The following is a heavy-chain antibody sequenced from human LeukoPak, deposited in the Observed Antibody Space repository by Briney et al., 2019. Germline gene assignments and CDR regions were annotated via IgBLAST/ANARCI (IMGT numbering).Heavy chain of an antibody. CDR3: ARRPLGGYNFLFDY. V-gene: IGHV5-51*01. D-gene: IGHD5-24*01. CDR1: GYRFTSYW. CDR2: IYPSDPDT. Sequence: GESLKISCKGSGYRFTSYWIGWVRQMPEKGLEWMGIIYPSDPDTRYSPSFQGQVTISADKSISTAYLQWSSLKASDTAMYYCARRPLGGYNFLFDYWGQGTLVTVSS. J-gene: IGHJ4*02.